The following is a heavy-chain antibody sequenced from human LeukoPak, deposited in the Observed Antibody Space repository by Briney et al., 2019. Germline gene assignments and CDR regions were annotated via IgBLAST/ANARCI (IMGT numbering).Heavy chain of an antibody. J-gene: IGHJ4*02. D-gene: IGHD3-10*01. CDR2: IYHSGST. CDR1: GYSISSGYY. V-gene: IGHV4-38-2*02. CDR3: ARSINLNTYGSGSYYNN. Sequence: PSETLSLTCTVSGYSISSGYYWGWIRQPPGKGLEWIGSIYHSGSTYYNPSLKSRVTISVDTSKNQFSLKLSSVTAADTAVYYCARSINLNTYGSGSYYNNWGQGILVTVSS.